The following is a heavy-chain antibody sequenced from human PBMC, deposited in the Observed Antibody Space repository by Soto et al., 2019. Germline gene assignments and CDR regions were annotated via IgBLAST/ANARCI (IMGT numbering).Heavy chain of an antibody. V-gene: IGHV1-18*01. CDR2: ISAYNGNT. Sequence: ASVKVSCKASGYTFTSYGISWVRQAPGQGLEWMGWISAYNGNTNYAQKLQGRVTMTTDTSTSTAYMELRSLRSDDTAVYYCARDPRHGRGSWTRRELDYWGQGTLVTVSS. CDR1: GYTFTSYG. D-gene: IGHD2-15*01. CDR3: ARDPRHGRGSWTRRELDY. J-gene: IGHJ4*02.